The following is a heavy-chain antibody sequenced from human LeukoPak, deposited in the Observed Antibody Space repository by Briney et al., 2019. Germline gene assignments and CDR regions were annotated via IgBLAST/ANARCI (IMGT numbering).Heavy chain of an antibody. CDR2: IYYSGST. J-gene: IGHJ5*02. D-gene: IGHD2-2*01. V-gene: IGHV4-59*01. CDR3: ASGGYCSSNTCYPNWFDP. CDR1: GGSISSYY. Sequence: SETLSLTCTVSGGSISSYYWSWIRQPPGKGLEWIGYIYYSGSTNYNPSLKSRVTISIDTSKNQFSLKLSSVTAADTAVYYCASGGYCSSNTCYPNWFDPWGQGTLVTVSS.